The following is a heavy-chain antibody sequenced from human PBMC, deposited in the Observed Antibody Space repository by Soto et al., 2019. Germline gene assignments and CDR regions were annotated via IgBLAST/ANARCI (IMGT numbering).Heavy chain of an antibody. Sequence: GESLKISCKGSGYSFTSYWISWVRQMPGKGLEWMGRIDPSDSYTNYSPSFQGHVTISADKSISTAYLQWSSLKASDTAMYYCARPGAAAGSSYYGMDVWGQGTTVTVSS. CDR3: ARPGAAAGSSYYGMDV. CDR1: GYSFTSYW. J-gene: IGHJ6*02. V-gene: IGHV5-10-1*01. CDR2: IDPSDSYT. D-gene: IGHD6-13*01.